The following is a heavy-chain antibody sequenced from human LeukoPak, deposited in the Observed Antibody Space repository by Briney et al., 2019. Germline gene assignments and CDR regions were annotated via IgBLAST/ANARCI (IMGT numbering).Heavy chain of an antibody. D-gene: IGHD3-3*01. CDR2: INHSGST. J-gene: IGHJ6*03. CDR3: ARVPKYYDFWSGFTAKYMDV. V-gene: IGHV4-34*01. Sequence: SEPLSLTCAVYGGSFSGYYWSWIRQPPGKGLEWIGEINHSGSTNYNPSLKSRVTISVDTSKNQFSLKLRSVTAADTAVYYCARVPKYYDFWSGFTAKYMDVWGKGTTVTVSS. CDR1: GGSFSGYY.